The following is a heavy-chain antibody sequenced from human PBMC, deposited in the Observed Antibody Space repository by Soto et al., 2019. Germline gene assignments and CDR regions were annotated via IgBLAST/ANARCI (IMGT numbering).Heavy chain of an antibody. J-gene: IGHJ4*02. D-gene: IGHD2-15*01. V-gene: IGHV4-59*01. CDR1: GGSILRGY. CDR2: ISYSGNT. CDR3: AGLRGYAGSPIDY. Sequence: SETLSLTCTFSGGSILRGYWRWIRQPPGKGLEWMGYISYSGNTNYNPSLKSRVTMSVDTPKNQFSLRLSSVTTADTAVYYCAGLRGYAGSPIDYWGQGTLVTVS.